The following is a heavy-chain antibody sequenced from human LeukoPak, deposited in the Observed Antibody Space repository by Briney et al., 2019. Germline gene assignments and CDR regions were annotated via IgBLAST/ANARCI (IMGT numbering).Heavy chain of an antibody. J-gene: IGHJ4*02. CDR2: INGSGGST. D-gene: IGHD5-18*01. V-gene: IGHV3-23*01. CDR3: AKASGYSYGYYIDY. Sequence: PGGSLGLSCAASGFTFSSYAMSWVRQAPGKGLEWVSAINGSGGSTYYADSVKGRFTISRDNSKNTLYLQMNSLRAEDTAVYYCAKASGYSYGYYIDYWGQGTLVTDSS. CDR1: GFTFSSYA.